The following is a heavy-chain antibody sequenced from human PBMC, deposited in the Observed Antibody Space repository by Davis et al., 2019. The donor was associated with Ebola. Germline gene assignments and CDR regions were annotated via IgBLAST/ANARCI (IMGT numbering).Heavy chain of an antibody. CDR3: ARAIADYYYYGMDV. CDR1: GYTFTSYD. Sequence: ASVKVSCKASGYTFTSYDINWVRQATGQGLEWMGWMNPNSGNTGYAQKFQGRVTMTRNTSISTAYMELSSLRSEDTAVYYCARAIADYYYYGMDVWGKGTLVTVSS. CDR2: MNPNSGNT. J-gene: IGHJ6*04. D-gene: IGHD6-13*01. V-gene: IGHV1-8*01.